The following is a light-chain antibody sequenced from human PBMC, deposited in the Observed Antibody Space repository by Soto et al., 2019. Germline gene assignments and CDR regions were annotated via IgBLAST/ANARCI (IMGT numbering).Light chain of an antibody. CDR1: QSVGSY. CDR2: GAF. J-gene: IGKJ2*01. CDR3: QQTYVTPPTT. Sequence: DVQMTQSPSSLSASVGDRVTITCRASQSVGSYLNWYQQKPGKAPKLLIYGAFNLQSGVPSRFSGSGSGTDFTLTISSLQLEDFATYYCQQTYVTPPTTFGQWTKLEIK. V-gene: IGKV1-39*01.